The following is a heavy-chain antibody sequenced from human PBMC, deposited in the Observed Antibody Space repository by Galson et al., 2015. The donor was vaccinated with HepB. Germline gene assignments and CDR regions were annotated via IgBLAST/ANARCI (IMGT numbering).Heavy chain of an antibody. CDR1: GYTFTIYA. Sequence: SVKVSCKASGYTFTIYAMHWVRQAPGQRLEWMGWINAGNGNTKYSPKFQGRGNIIRDQSASIVYMELSSLTSEDTAVYYCARGFPPGSRASITREYFQHWGQTPLVTVST. CDR3: ARGFPPGSRASITREYFQH. D-gene: IGHD2-2*01. V-gene: IGHV1-3*01. J-gene: IGHJ1*01. CDR2: INAGNGNT.